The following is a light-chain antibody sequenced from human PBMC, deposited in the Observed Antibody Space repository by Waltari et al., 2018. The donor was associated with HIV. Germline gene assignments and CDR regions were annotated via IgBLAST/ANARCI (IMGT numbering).Light chain of an antibody. J-gene: IGKJ2*01. Sequence: DIQMTQSPSSLSASVGDRVTITCRASQGIRNDLGWYQQKAGKAPDRLIFDASKLESGVPSRFSGSGSGTVFTLTISSLQPEDFATYYCLQHYDHPRTFGQGTKLEIK. CDR2: DAS. CDR3: LQHYDHPRT. V-gene: IGKV1-17*01. CDR1: QGIRND.